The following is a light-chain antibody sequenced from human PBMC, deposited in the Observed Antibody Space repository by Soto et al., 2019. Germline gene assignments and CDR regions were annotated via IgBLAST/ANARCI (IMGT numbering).Light chain of an antibody. CDR2: DAS. CDR3: QEYNSYSGT. Sequence: DIQMTQSPSTLSASVGDRVTITCRASQSLGIWLAWHQRKPGKAPKLLIYDASTLKSGVPSRFSGSGSGTKFTLTISSLQPDDFATYYCQEYNSYSGTFGQGTKVDIK. CDR1: QSLGIW. V-gene: IGKV1-5*01. J-gene: IGKJ1*01.